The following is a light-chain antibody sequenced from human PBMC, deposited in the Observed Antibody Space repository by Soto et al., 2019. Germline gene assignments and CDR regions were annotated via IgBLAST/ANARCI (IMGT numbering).Light chain of an antibody. CDR1: YIGSKG. CDR3: QVWDSGSAHVV. V-gene: IGLV3-21*04. Sequence: SYELTQPPSVSVAPGKTASISCGGNYIGSKGVHWYQQKPGQAPVLVIYSDTDLPPVIPERFSGSNSANLATLTISRVEAGDEADYYCQVWDSGSAHVVFGGRTQLTVL. CDR2: SDT. J-gene: IGLJ2*01.